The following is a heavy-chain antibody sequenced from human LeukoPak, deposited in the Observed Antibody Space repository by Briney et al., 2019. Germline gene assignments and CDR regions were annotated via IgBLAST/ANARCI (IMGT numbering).Heavy chain of an antibody. CDR1: GDSISSYY. CDR2: IFYSGNT. V-gene: IGHV4-59*01. CDR3: ARSLYGSGWCHFNY. D-gene: IGHD6-19*01. Sequence: SETLSLTCTVSGDSISSYYWSWIRQPPGKGLEWVGYIFYSGNTNYNPSLKSRVTISVDTSKKQISLKLSSVTAADTAVYCCARSLYGSGWCHFNYWGQGTLVTVSS. J-gene: IGHJ4*02.